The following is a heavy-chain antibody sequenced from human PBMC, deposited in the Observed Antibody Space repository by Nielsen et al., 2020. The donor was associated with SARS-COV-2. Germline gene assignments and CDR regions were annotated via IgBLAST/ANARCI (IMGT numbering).Heavy chain of an antibody. J-gene: IGHJ4*02. V-gene: IGHV3-9*01. CDR1: GFTFDDYA. Sequence: SLKISCAASGFTFDDYAMHWVRQAPGKGLEWVSGISWNSGSIGYADSAKGRFTISRDNAKNSLYLQMNSLRAEDTALYYCAKIDSGGYWGQGTLVTVSS. CDR2: ISWNSGSI. D-gene: IGHD1-26*01. CDR3: AKIDSGGY.